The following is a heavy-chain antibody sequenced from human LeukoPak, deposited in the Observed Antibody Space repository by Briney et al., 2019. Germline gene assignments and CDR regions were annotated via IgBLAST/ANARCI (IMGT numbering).Heavy chain of an antibody. V-gene: IGHV3-33*01. D-gene: IGHD3-3*01. CDR2: IWYDGSNK. CDR1: GFTFSSYG. J-gene: IGHJ6*02. CDR3: ARVGGSYDFWSGYLHYGMDV. Sequence: PGGSLRLSCAASGFTFSSYGMHWVRQAPGKGLERVAVIWYDGSNKYYADSVKGRFTISRDNSKNTLYLQMNSLRAEDTAVYYCARVGGSYDFWSGYLHYGMDVWGQGTTVTVSS.